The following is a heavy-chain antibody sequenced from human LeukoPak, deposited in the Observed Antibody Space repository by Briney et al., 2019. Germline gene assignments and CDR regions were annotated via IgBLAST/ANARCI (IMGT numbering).Heavy chain of an antibody. CDR3: AKRGGYETMAAFDY. J-gene: IGHJ4*02. Sequence: GGSLRLSCAASGFTFSSYAMSWVRQAPGKGLEWVSGISGSGGSTYYADSVKGRFTISRDNSKNTLYLQMSSLRAEDSAVYYCAKRGGYETMAAFDYWGQGTLVTVSS. V-gene: IGHV3-23*01. CDR1: GFTFSSYA. CDR2: ISGSGGST. D-gene: IGHD3-10*01.